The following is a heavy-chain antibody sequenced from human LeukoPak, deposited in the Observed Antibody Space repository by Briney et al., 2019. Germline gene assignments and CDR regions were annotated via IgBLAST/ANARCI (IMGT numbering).Heavy chain of an antibody. V-gene: IGHV4-38-2*02. J-gene: IGHJ4*02. D-gene: IGHD2-2*01. Sequence: PSETLSLTCAVSGYSISSGYYWGWIRQPPGKGLEWIGSIYHSGSTYYNPSLKSRVTISVDTSKNQFSLKLSSVTAADTAVYYCAREDQLLGDYWGQGTLSPSPQ. CDR1: GYSISSGYY. CDR3: AREDQLLGDY. CDR2: IYHSGST.